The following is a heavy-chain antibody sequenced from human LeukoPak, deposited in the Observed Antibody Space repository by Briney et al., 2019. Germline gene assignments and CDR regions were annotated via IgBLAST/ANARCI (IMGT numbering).Heavy chain of an antibody. Sequence: PGGSLRLSCAASGFTFTNYGIHWVRQAPGKGLEWAAVISYDGSNKYYADSVKGRFTISRDNSKNTLYLQMNSLRAEDTAVYYCARPGYSYGMYYFDYWGQGTLVTVSS. CDR2: ISYDGSNK. CDR1: GFTFTNYG. D-gene: IGHD5-18*01. V-gene: IGHV3-30*03. CDR3: ARPGYSYGMYYFDY. J-gene: IGHJ4*02.